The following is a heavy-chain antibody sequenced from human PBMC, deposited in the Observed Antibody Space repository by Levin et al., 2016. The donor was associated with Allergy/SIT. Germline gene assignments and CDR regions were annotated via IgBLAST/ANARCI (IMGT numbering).Heavy chain of an antibody. CDR3: ARDRGHSGTFYMDY. J-gene: IGHJ4*02. Sequence: SLKISCAASGFTFRSFGMHWVRQAPGKGLEWVAVIWYDGSKKHYADFVKGRITISRDNSKNSLYLQMNSLRGEDTAVYYCARDRGHSGTFYMDYWGQGTLVTVSS. CDR2: IWYDGSKK. D-gene: IGHD1-26*01. V-gene: IGHV3-33*01. CDR1: GFTFRSFG.